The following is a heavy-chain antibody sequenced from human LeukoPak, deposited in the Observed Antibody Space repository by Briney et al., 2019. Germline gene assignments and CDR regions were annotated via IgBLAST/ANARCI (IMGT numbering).Heavy chain of an antibody. CDR1: GGSISSYY. J-gene: IGHJ4*02. CDR2: ISHSGST. CDR3: ARLRVGDYGGYFDY. D-gene: IGHD4-23*01. Sequence: SETLSLTCTVSGGSISSYYWSWIRQPPGEGLEWIGYISHSGSTKYNSSLKSRTIISADMSKNQFSLKLSSVTAADTALYYCARLRVGDYGGYFDYWGQGTLVTASS. V-gene: IGHV4-59*08.